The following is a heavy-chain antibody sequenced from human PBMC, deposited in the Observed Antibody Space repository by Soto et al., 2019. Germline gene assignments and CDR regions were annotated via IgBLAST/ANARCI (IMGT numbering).Heavy chain of an antibody. J-gene: IGHJ6*02. V-gene: IGHV1-24*01. CDR1: GYTLTELS. CDR3: ATAPNSSSGPPPYGMDV. Sequence: ASVKVSCKVSGYTLTELSMHWVRQAPGKGLEWMGGFDPEDGETIYAQKFQGRVTMTEDTSTDTAYMELSSLRSEDPAVYYWATAPNSSSGPPPYGMDVWGQGTTVTV. D-gene: IGHD6-13*01. CDR2: FDPEDGET.